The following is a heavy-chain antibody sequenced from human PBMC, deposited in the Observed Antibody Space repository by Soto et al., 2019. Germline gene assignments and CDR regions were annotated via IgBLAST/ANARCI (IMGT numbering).Heavy chain of an antibody. D-gene: IGHD6-13*01. CDR3: AKDMEQRLVGGWFDP. V-gene: IGHV3-30*18. CDR1: GFTLTYYG. CDR2: ISYDGSNT. J-gene: IGHJ5*02. Sequence: QVQLVESGGGVVQPGRSLRLSCAASGFTLTYYGMHWVRQAPGKGLEWVAVISYDGSNTYYADSVKGRFTISRDNSKYTLYLQMDSLRPEDTAVYYCAKDMEQRLVGGWFDPWGQGSMVTVSS.